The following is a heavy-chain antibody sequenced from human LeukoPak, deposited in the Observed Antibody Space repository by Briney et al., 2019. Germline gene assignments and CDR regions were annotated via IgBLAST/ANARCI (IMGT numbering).Heavy chain of an antibody. CDR1: GFTFSSYG. J-gene: IGHJ3*02. V-gene: IGHV3-23*01. CDR3: ARELNPRGYCSGGSCLNI. CDR2: ISGSGGST. D-gene: IGHD2-15*01. Sequence: GGTLRLSCAASGFTFSSYGMSWVRQAPGKGLEWVSAISGSGGSTYYADSVKGRFTISRDNSKNTLYLQMNSLRAEDTAVYYCARELNPRGYCSGGSCLNIWGQGTMVTVSS.